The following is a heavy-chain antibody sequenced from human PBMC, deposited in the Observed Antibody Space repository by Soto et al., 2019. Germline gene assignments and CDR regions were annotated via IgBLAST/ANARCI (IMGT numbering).Heavy chain of an antibody. V-gene: IGHV4-59*01. Sequence: XGTLSLTCTVSGVSISDYYWSWIRQPPGKGLEWIGYIYYTGTTRYNPSLKRRVTLSVTTSRNSLSLKLSSVTAADTAVYYCAAWNDFTRYYFDNWGQGALVTVSS. D-gene: IGHD1-1*01. CDR1: GVSISDYY. CDR2: IYYTGTT. J-gene: IGHJ4*02. CDR3: AAWNDFTRYYFDN.